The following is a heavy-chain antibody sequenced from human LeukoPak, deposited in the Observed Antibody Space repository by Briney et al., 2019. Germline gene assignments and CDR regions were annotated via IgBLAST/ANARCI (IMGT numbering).Heavy chain of an antibody. CDR2: IKQDGSEK. Sequence: GGSLRLSCAASGFTFSSYWMSWVRQAPGKGLEWVANIKQDGSEKYYVDSVKGRITISRDNAKNSLYLQMNSLRAEDTAVDYCARAPRVDYMDVWGKGTTVTVSS. D-gene: IGHD2-15*01. V-gene: IGHV3-7*01. CDR3: ARAPRVDYMDV. CDR1: GFTFSSYW. J-gene: IGHJ6*03.